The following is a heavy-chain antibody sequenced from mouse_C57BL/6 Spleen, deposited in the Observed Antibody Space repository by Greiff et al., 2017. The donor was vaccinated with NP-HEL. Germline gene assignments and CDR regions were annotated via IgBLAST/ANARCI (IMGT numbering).Heavy chain of an antibody. D-gene: IGHD1-1*01. Sequence: VQLQQSGAELVKPGASVKLSCKASGYTFTEYTIHWVKQRTGQGLEWIGWFYPGSGSIKYNEKFKDKATLTADKSSSTFYMELSRLTSEDSSVYFCASHEGGKCDGAYYAMDYWGQGTSVTVSS. V-gene: IGHV1-62-2*01. CDR3: ASHEGGKCDGAYYAMDY. J-gene: IGHJ4*01. CDR2: FYPGSGSI. CDR1: GYTFTEYT.